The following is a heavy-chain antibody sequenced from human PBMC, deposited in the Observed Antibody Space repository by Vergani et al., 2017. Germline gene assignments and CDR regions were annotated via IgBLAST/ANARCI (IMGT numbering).Heavy chain of an antibody. D-gene: IGHD3-10*01. J-gene: IGHJ5*02. CDR2: IYYSGST. CDR3: VRTVALWFGETKDGGWFDP. CDR1: GYSITSGYY. V-gene: IGHV4-38-2*01. Sequence: QVQLQESGPGLVKPSETLSLTCSVSGYSITSGYYWGWIRQPPGRGLEWIGSIYYSGSTYYNPSLKSRVSISVDTSKNQFSLKLSSVTAADSAVYYCVRTVALWFGETKDGGWFDPWGQGTLVTVTS.